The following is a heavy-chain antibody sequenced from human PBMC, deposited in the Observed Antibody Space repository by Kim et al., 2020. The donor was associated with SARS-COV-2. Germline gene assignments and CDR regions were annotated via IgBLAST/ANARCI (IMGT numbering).Heavy chain of an antibody. V-gene: IGHV4-39*01. CDR3: ARHLEYYYYYMDV. J-gene: IGHJ6*03. CDR1: GGSISSSTYY. Sequence: SETLSLTCTVSGGSISSSTYYWGWIRQPPGKGLEWIATIHSSGSTHYNPSLKSRATISVDTSKNQFSLGLSSVTAADTAVYFCARHLEYYYYYMDVWGKGTTVTVSS. CDR2: IHSSGST.